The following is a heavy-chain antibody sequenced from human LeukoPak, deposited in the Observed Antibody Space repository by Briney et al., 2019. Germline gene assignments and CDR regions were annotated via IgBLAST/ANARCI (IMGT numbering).Heavy chain of an antibody. CDR3: AKDILDKGLDS. CDR2: IWFGESDK. CDR1: GFTFSSYA. V-gene: IGHV3-30*02. D-gene: IGHD2-21*01. Sequence: PGGSLRLSCAASGFTFSSYAMSWVRQAPGKGLEWVAVIWFGESDKYCANSVKGRFTISRDNSKNTLYLQMNSLRAEDTAVYYCAKDILDKGLDSWGQGTLVTVSS. J-gene: IGHJ4*02.